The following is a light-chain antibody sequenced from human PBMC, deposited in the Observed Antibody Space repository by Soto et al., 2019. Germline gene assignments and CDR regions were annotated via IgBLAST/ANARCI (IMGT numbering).Light chain of an antibody. Sequence: QSVLTQSPSASASLGASVKLTCTLSSGHSSYAIAWHQQQPEKGPRYLMKLSSDGSHSKGDGIPDRFSGSSSGAERYLTISSLQFEDEADYYCETWDSKLRVFGGGTKLTVL. V-gene: IGLV4-69*01. J-gene: IGLJ3*02. CDR1: SGHSSYA. CDR3: ETWDSKLRV. CDR2: LSSDGSH.